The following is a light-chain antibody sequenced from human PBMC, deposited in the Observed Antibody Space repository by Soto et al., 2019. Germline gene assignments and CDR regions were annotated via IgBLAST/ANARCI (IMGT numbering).Light chain of an antibody. CDR2: LNSDGSH. V-gene: IGLV4-69*01. CDR1: SGHSSYA. J-gene: IGLJ3*02. CDR3: QTGGGV. Sequence: QSVLTQSPSASASLGASVKLTCTLSSGHSSYAIAWHQQQPEKGPRYLMKLNSDGSHSKGDGIPDRFSGSSSGAERYLTIPTPRSEEELNFSVQTGGGVFGGGTQLTVL.